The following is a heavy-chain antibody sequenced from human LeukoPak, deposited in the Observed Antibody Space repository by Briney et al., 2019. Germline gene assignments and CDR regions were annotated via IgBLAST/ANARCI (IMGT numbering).Heavy chain of an antibody. V-gene: IGHV1-24*01. J-gene: IGHJ4*02. CDR2: FDPEDGET. CDR1: GYTLTELS. CDR3: ATLRKIYDFWSGYYDLLDFDY. D-gene: IGHD3-3*01. Sequence: ASVKVSCKVSGYTLTELSMHWVGQAPGKGLEWMGGFDPEDGETIYAQKFQGRVTMTEDTSTDTAYMELSSLRSEDTAVYYCATLRKIYDFWSGYYDLLDFDYWGQGTLVTVSS.